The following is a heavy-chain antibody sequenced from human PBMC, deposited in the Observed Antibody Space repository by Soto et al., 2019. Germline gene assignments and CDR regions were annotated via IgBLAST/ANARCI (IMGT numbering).Heavy chain of an antibody. Sequence: SETLSLTCTVSGGSISSSSYYWGWFRQPPGKGLEWIGSIYYSGSTYYNPSLKSRVTISVDTSKNQFSLKLSSVTAADTAVYYCASQQLVHYYYGMDVWGQGTTVT. D-gene: IGHD6-13*01. CDR2: IYYSGST. CDR1: GGSISSSSYY. V-gene: IGHV4-39*01. CDR3: ASQQLVHYYYGMDV. J-gene: IGHJ6*02.